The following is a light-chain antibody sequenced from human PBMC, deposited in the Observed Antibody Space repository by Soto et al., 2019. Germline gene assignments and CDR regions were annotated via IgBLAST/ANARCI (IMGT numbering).Light chain of an antibody. Sequence: QSALTQPRSVSGSPGQSVTISCTGTSRDVGGYNYGSWYQQYTGNAPKLIIYDVSKRPSGVPDRFSGSKSGNTASLTISGLQAEYEADYYCCSYAGSDTLWVFGGGTKVTVL. CDR1: SRDVGGYNY. V-gene: IGLV2-11*01. J-gene: IGLJ3*02. CDR3: CSYAGSDTLWV. CDR2: DVS.